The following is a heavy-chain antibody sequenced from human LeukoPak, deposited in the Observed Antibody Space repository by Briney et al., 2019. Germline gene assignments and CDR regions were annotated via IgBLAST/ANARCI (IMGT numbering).Heavy chain of an antibody. D-gene: IGHD3-10*01. CDR3: AKLSANVLLWFGELLDRTYYFDY. J-gene: IGHJ4*02. CDR2: ISGSGGST. CDR1: GFTFSSYA. V-gene: IGHV3-23*01. Sequence: GGSLRLSCAASGFTFSSYAMSWVRQAPGKGLEWVSAISGSGGSTYYADSVKGRFTISRDNSKNTLYLQMNSLRAEDTAVYYCAKLSANVLLWFGELLDRTYYFDYWGQGTLVTVSS.